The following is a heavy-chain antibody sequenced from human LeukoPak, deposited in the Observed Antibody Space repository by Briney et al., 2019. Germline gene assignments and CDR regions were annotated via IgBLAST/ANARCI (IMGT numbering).Heavy chain of an antibody. D-gene: IGHD3-10*01. V-gene: IGHV3-23*01. J-gene: IGHJ4*02. CDR1: GFTFSSYS. CDR2: ISGSGGST. Sequence: GGSLRLSCAASGFTFSSYSMNWVRQAPGKGLEWVSAISGSGGSTYYADSVKGRFTISRDNSKNTLYLQMNSLRAEDTAVYYCAKAFRITMVRGVPDYWGQGTLVTVSS. CDR3: AKAFRITMVRGVPDY.